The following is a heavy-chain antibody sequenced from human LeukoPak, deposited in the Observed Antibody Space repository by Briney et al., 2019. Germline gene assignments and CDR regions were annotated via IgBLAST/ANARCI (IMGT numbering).Heavy chain of an antibody. CDR2: ISSNGGST. J-gene: IGHJ4*02. D-gene: IGHD3-22*01. CDR3: VKDSEDGITMIVVVMAGGLVD. CDR1: GFIFSSYA. V-gene: IGHV3-64D*06. Sequence: GSLRLSCSASGFIFSSYAMHWVRQAPGKGLEYVSAISSNGGSTYYADSVKGRFTISRDNSKNTLYLQMSSLRAEDTAVYYCVKDSEDGITMIVVVMAGGLVDWGQGTLVTVSS.